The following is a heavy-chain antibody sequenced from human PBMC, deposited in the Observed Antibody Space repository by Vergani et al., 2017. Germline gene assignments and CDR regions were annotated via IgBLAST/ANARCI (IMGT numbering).Heavy chain of an antibody. V-gene: IGHV1-3*01. Sequence: QVQLVQSGAEVKKPGASVKVSCKASGYTFTSYAMHWVRQAPGQRLEWMGWINAGNGNTKYSQKFQGRATITRDTSASTAYMELSSLRSEDTAVYYCARDSVPTRRETIVVVTYFDYWGQGTLVTVSS. J-gene: IGHJ4*02. D-gene: IGHD3-22*01. CDR1: GYTFTSYA. CDR2: INAGNGNT. CDR3: ARDSVPTRRETIVVVTYFDY.